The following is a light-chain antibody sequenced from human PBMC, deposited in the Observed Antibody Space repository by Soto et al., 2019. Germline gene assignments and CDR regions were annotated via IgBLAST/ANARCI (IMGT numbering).Light chain of an antibody. J-gene: IGLJ1*01. Sequence: QSALTQPASVSGSPGQSITISCTGTSSDVGGYNYVSWYQQHPGKAPKLMIYDVSNRPSGVSNRFSGSKSGNTASLTISGLQAEDEADYYCSSYTSSSTYVFGPGTKVTV. CDR3: SSYTSSSTYV. CDR1: SSDVGGYNY. V-gene: IGLV2-14*01. CDR2: DVS.